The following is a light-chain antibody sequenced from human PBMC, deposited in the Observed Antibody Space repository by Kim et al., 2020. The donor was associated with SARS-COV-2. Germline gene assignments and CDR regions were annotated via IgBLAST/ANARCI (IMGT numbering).Light chain of an antibody. V-gene: IGLV1-44*01. CDR3: AAWDDSLNGSV. J-gene: IGLJ3*02. CDR1: SSNIGSNT. Sequence: ELTQPPSASGTPGQRVTISCSGSSSNIGSNTVNWYQQLPGTAPKLLIYSNNQRPSGVPDRFSGSKSGTSASLAISGLQSEDEADYYCAAWDDSLNGSVFGGGTQLTVL. CDR2: SNN.